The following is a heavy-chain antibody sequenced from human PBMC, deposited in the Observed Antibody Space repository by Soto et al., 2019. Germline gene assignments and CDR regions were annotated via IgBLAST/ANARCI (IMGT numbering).Heavy chain of an antibody. CDR3: ARAGGSCTNGVCFLGDYYYYGMDV. CDR1: GYTFTSYY. J-gene: IGHJ6*02. Sequence: ASVKVSCKAPGYTFTSYYMHWVRQAPGQGLEWMGIINPSGGSTSYAQKFQGRVTMTRDTSTSTVYMELSSLRSEDTAVYYCARAGGSCTNGVCFLGDYYYYGMDVWGQ. CDR2: INPSGGST. V-gene: IGHV1-46*01. D-gene: IGHD2-8*01.